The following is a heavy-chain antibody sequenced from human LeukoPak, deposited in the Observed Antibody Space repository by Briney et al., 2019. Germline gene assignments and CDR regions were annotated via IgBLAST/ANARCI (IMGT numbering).Heavy chain of an antibody. Sequence: SETLSLTCTVSDGSTSSYYWSWIRQPPGKGLEWIGYIYYSGSTNYNPSLKSRVTISVDTSKKQFSLKLSSVTAADTAVYYCARGLYYYDSSFGYWGQGTLVTVSS. J-gene: IGHJ4*02. V-gene: IGHV4-59*01. CDR3: ARGLYYYDSSFGY. D-gene: IGHD3-22*01. CDR2: IYYSGST. CDR1: DGSTSSYY.